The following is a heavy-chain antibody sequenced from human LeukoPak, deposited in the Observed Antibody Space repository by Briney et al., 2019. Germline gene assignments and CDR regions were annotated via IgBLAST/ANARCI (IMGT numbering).Heavy chain of an antibody. Sequence: SEILSLTCTVSGGAISTYFWSWIRQPPGKGLEWIGYIYYTGSTNYNPSLKSRVTISADTSKNQFSLKLYSVTAADTAVYYRARYYYDSGRSDWFDPWGQGTLVTVSS. J-gene: IGHJ5*02. V-gene: IGHV4-59*08. CDR1: GGAISTYF. CDR2: IYYTGST. CDR3: ARYYYDSGRSDWFDP. D-gene: IGHD3-10*01.